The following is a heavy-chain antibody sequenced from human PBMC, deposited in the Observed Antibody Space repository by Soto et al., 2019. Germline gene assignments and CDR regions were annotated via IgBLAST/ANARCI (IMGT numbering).Heavy chain of an antibody. V-gene: IGHV4-30-4*01. CDR1: RGSISSGDYY. D-gene: IGHD2-15*01. Sequence: SVTLSLTCTVSRGSISSGDYYWSWICQPTGKGLEWLGYIYYSGSTYYNPSLKSRVTITVDTSKSLSSLKLSSVTAADTAVYYCARDRPYCSGGSCYGGTYYYYYYGMDVWGQGTTVTVSS. CDR3: ARDRPYCSGGSCYGGTYYYYYYGMDV. CDR2: IYYSGST. J-gene: IGHJ6*02.